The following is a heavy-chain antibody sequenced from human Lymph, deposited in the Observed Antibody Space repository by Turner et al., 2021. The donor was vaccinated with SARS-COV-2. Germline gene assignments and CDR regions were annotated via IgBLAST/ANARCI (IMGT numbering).Heavy chain of an antibody. CDR2: IYSGGST. V-gene: IGHV3-53*01. D-gene: IGHD3-3*01. CDR3: ARDLMEVGGMDV. J-gene: IGHJ6*02. CDR1: GITVSSNY. Sequence: EVQLLESGGGLVQPGGSLRLSCAASGITVSSNYMSWVRQAPGKGLEWVSVIYSGGSTYYADSVKGRFTISRDNSKNTLYFQMNSLRAEDTAVYYCARDLMEVGGMDVWGQGTTVTVSS.